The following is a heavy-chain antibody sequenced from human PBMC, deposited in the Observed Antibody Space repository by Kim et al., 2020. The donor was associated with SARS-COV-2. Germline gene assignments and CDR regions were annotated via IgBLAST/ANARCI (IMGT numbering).Heavy chain of an antibody. CDR3: ARERSGGWYADY. D-gene: IGHD6-19*01. Sequence: NDAGSAKCRITLSRDNAKNTLYMQMNSLRAEDTAVYYCARERSGGWYADYWGQGTLVTVPS. V-gene: IGHV3-74*01. J-gene: IGHJ4*02.